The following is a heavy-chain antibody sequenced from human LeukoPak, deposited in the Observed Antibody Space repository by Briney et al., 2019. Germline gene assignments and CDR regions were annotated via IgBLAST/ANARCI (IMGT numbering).Heavy chain of an antibody. D-gene: IGHD3-22*01. CDR2: INPNSGGT. J-gene: IGHJ5*02. CDR3: AREAVPEIIVGGRCWFDP. Sequence: GASVKVSCKASGYTFTGYYMHWVRQAPGQGLEWMGWINPNSGGTNYAQKFQGRVTMTRDTSISTAYMELSSLRSEDTAVYYCAREAVPEIIVGGRCWFDPWGQGTLVTVSS. CDR1: GYTFTGYY. V-gene: IGHV1-2*02.